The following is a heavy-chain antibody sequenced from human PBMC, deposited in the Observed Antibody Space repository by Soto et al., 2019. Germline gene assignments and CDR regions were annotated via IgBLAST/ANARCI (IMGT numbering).Heavy chain of an antibody. Sequence: QVQLVQSGAEVKKPGASVKVSCKASGYTFTNYGITWVRQAPGQGLEWMGWISTHNGNTKYAQNLQGRVTMTTDTSTTTAYMDLRSLRFDDTAVYYCARDLDCSDTGCYADWFDPWGQGTLVTVSS. D-gene: IGHD2-2*01. J-gene: IGHJ5*02. CDR1: GYTFTNYG. CDR3: ARDLDCSDTGCYADWFDP. CDR2: ISTHNGNT. V-gene: IGHV1-18*01.